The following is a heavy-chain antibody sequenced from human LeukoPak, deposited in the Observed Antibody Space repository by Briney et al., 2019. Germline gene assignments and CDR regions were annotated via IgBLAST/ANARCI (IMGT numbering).Heavy chain of an antibody. CDR3: ARDVLWFGEYDY. Sequence: GGSLRLSCAASGFTFSSYGMHWVRQAPGKGLEWVAVIWYDGSNKYYADSVKGRFTISRDNSKNTLYLQMNSLRAEDTAVYYCARDVLWFGEYDYWGQGTLVTVSS. J-gene: IGHJ4*02. V-gene: IGHV3-33*08. CDR2: IWYDGSNK. CDR1: GFTFSSYG. D-gene: IGHD3-10*01.